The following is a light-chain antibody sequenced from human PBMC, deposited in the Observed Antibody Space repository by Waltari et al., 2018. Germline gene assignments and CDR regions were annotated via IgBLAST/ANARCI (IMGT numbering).Light chain of an antibody. CDR2: GAS. J-gene: IGKJ2*01. CDR1: RSVSSN. CDR3: QQCHNWPPWT. Sequence: EIVMTQSPATLSVSPGERATLSCRASRSVSSNLAWYQQKPGQAPRLLIYGASTRATGIPDRFSGSGSGTEFTLTISSLQSEDFAVYYCQQCHNWPPWTFGQGTKVEIK. V-gene: IGKV3-15*01.